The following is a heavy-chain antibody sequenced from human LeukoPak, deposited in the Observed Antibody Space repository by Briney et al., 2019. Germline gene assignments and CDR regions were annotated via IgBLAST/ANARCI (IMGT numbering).Heavy chain of an antibody. V-gene: IGHV3-23*01. J-gene: IGHJ4*02. CDR3: AKVVAPSTTRNLDY. CDR1: GFTFSTYA. Sequence: GGSLTLSCAVSGFTFSTYAMTWVRQAPGKGLEWVSYFGSGGGTYYTDSVRGRFTISKDFSKNTLYLQLNSLGAEDTVLYFCAKVVAPSTTRNLDYWGQGALVIVSS. CDR2: FGSGGGT. D-gene: IGHD5-12*01.